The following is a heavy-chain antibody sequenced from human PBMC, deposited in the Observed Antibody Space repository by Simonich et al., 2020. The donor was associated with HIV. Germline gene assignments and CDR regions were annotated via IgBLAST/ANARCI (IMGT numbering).Heavy chain of an antibody. CDR3: RAASRAAAGYNWFDP. CDR2: VDPEDGET. V-gene: IGHV1-69-2*01. J-gene: IGHJ5*02. CDR1: GYTFTDYY. D-gene: IGHD6-13*01. Sequence: EVQLVQSGAEVKKPGATVKISCKVSGYTFTDYYMHWVQQAPGKGLEWMGLVDPEDGETIYAEKFQGRVTITADTATDTAYMELSSLRSEDTAVYYCRAASRAAAGYNWFDPWGQGTLVTVSS.